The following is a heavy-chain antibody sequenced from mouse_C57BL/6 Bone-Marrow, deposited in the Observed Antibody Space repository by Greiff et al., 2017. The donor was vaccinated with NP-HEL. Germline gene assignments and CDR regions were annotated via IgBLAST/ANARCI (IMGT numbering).Heavy chain of an antibody. J-gene: IGHJ3*01. Sequence: EVQLVESGGGLVKPGGSLKLSCAASGFTFSSYAMSWVRQTPEKRLAWVATISDGGSYTYYPDNVKGRFTISRDNAKNNLYLQMSHLKSEDTAMYYCARPFPYGTGFAYGGQGTLVTGSA. CDR1: GFTFSSYA. V-gene: IGHV5-4*01. CDR3: ARPFPYGTGFAY. CDR2: ISDGGSYT. D-gene: IGHD2-1*01.